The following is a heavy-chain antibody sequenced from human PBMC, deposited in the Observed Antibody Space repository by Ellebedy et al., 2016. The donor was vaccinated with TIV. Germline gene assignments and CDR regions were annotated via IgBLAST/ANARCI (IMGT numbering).Heavy chain of an antibody. Sequence: GSLRLSCAVYGGSFSGYYWSWIRQPPGKGLEWIGEINHSGSTNYNPSLKSRVTVSVDTSKNQFSLKLSSLTAADTAIYYCARIASLSGGMVGPDYGPDVWGQGTTVTVSS. V-gene: IGHV4-34*01. D-gene: IGHD2-15*01. CDR3: ARIASLSGGMVGPDYGPDV. J-gene: IGHJ6*02. CDR1: GGSFSGYY. CDR2: INHSGST.